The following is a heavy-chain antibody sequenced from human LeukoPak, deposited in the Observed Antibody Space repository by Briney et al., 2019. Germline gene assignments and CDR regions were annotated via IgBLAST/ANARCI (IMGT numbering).Heavy chain of an antibody. CDR2: ISYDGSNK. CDR1: GFTFSSYA. J-gene: IGHJ4*02. V-gene: IGHV3-30*04. D-gene: IGHD2-2*01. Sequence: GGSLRLSCAASGFTFSSYAMHWVRQAPGKGLEWVAVISYDGSNKYYAESVKGRFTISRDNSKNTLYLQMNSLRAEDTAVYYCARDALLVPAVMTVRGLFDYWGQGTLVTVSS. CDR3: ARDALLVPAVMTVRGLFDY.